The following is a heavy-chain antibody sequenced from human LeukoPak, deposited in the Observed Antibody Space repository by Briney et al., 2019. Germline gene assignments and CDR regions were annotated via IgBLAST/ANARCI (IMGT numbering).Heavy chain of an antibody. CDR1: GFTVSSHY. J-gene: IGHJ4*02. CDR3: ASPQYYFDY. CDR2: LYSGGTT. V-gene: IGHV3-66*01. D-gene: IGHD5-24*01. Sequence: GGSLRLSCAASGFTVSSHYMSWVRQAPGKGLEWVSVLYSGGTTYYTDSVKGRFTISRDNSKNTLYLQMNSLRAEDTAVYYCASPQYYFDYWGQGTLVTVSS.